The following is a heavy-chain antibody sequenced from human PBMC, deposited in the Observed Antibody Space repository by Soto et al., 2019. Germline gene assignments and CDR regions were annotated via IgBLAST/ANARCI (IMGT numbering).Heavy chain of an antibody. V-gene: IGHV5-51*01. CDR1: GYRFAKFW. CDR3: AREDTTDYSTATQAGY. J-gene: IGHJ4*02. D-gene: IGHD4-4*01. Sequence: GESLKISSSGPGYRFAKFWIGSVCQMPRRSQEWRGNIYPSDSDTGYSPSFQGHVTFSADKAISTAYMERNSLKASDTAMYFCAREDTTDYSTATQAGYWGQGTQVTVSS. CDR2: IYPSDSDT.